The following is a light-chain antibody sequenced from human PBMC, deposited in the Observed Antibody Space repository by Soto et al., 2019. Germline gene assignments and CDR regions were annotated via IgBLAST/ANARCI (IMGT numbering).Light chain of an antibody. CDR3: TSYTTSSAHYV. CDR2: DVS. V-gene: IGLV2-14*01. Sequence: QSALTQPASVSGSPGQSITISCTGTSSDVGGFDYVSWYQHHPGKAPKLMIYDVSNRPSGVSNRFSGSESGNTASLIISGLQAEDEADYFCTSYTTSSAHYVFGTGTKVTVL. CDR1: SSDVGGFDY. J-gene: IGLJ1*01.